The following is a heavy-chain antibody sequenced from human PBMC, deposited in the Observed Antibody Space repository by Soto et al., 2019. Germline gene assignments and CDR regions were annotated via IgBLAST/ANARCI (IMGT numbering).Heavy chain of an antibody. CDR3: GRGRSGQIVVFY. Sequence: ASVNVSFKSSGYTFTGHYIHWVRQAPEQGPEWMGEIGPESGATSYAQKFQGRVTMTRDMSITTVYMELNNLSPDDTAVYYCGRGRSGQIVVFYWGQGTPVTVS. CDR2: IGPESGAT. J-gene: IGHJ4*02. V-gene: IGHV1-2*02. CDR1: GYTFTGHY. D-gene: IGHD1-26*01.